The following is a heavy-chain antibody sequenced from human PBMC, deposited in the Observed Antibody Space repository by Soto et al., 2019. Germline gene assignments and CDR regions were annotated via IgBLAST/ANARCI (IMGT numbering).Heavy chain of an antibody. D-gene: IGHD3-10*01. CDR2: IYSGGST. Sequence: SETLSLTCTVSGGSISSYYWSWIRQPPGKGLEWIGYIYSGGSTNYNPSLKSRVTTSIDTSKNQFSLKLSSVTAADMAVYYCGRVPHNSDMSLVRGVITAHKRRGQRIVVDTWGQGTMVTVSS. J-gene: IGHJ5*02. V-gene: IGHV4-59*08. CDR1: GGSISSYY. CDR3: GRVPHNSDMSLVRGVITAHKRRGQRIVVDT.